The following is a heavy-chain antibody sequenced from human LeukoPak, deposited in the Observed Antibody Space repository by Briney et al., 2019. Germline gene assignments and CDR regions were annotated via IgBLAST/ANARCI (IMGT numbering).Heavy chain of an antibody. D-gene: IGHD5/OR15-5a*01. CDR1: GFTFSSYA. Sequence: PGGSLRLSCAASGFTFSSYAMHWVRQAPGKGLEWVAFISYDGSNKYYADSVKGRFTISRDNSKNTLYLQMNSLRAEDTAVYYCARGWRNSVYDKGAFDIWGQGTMVTVSS. CDR3: ARGWRNSVYDKGAFDI. V-gene: IGHV3-30*04. J-gene: IGHJ3*02. CDR2: ISYDGSNK.